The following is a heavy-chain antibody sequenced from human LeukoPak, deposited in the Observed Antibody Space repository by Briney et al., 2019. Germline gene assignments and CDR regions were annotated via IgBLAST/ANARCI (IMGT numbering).Heavy chain of an antibody. Sequence: GGSLRLSCAASGFTFSNYSMSWVRQAPGKGLEWVSSISGSGGRIDYADSVKGRFTISRDNSKNTLSLQMNSLTAEDTAVYYCAKNPRLEGWIYFDSWGQGILVTVSS. V-gene: IGHV3-23*01. J-gene: IGHJ4*02. CDR3: AKNPRLEGWIYFDS. CDR2: ISGSGGRI. CDR1: GFTFSNYS. D-gene: IGHD1-1*01.